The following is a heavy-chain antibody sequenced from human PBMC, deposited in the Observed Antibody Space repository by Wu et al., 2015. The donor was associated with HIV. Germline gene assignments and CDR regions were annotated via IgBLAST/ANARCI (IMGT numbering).Heavy chain of an antibody. V-gene: IGHV1-18*01. J-gene: IGHJ5*01. D-gene: IGHD4/OR15-4a*01. CDR1: YILTTYP. CDR2: WPLPVVT. Sequence: QAQLVQSGPEAKRPGASVKVSCKASYILTTYPIAWVRPRPLVNDLSGWAGWPLPVVTYSLHRSSKAEFYMSTNNSAHTAYMELRSLTSDDAAIYFCARVQFDPDYYTYFDLWGQGTLVTVSS. CDR3: ARVQFDPDYYTYFDL.